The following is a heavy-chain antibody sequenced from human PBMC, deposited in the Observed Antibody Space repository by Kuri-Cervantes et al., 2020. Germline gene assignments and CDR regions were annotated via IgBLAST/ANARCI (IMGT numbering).Heavy chain of an antibody. CDR1: GGSLSGYY. Sequence: SETLSLTCAVYGGSLSGYYWSWIRQPPGKGLEWIGEINHSGSSIYNPSLKSRVTVSIDTSKNQFSLTLTSVTAADTALYYCARDGLDQRLVGYFDYWGQGTLVTVSS. V-gene: IGHV4-34*01. D-gene: IGHD6-19*01. J-gene: IGHJ4*02. CDR3: ARDGLDQRLVGYFDY. CDR2: INHSGSS.